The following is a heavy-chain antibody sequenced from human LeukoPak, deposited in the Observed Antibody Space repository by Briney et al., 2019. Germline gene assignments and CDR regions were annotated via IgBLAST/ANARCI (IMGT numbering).Heavy chain of an antibody. Sequence: GGSLRLPCAASGFTFSDTWMHWVRQVPGKGLVWVSRIRSDGSDARYAESVKGRFTISRDNAKNSLYLQMNSLRAEDTAVYYCARAGSVDTAMVSPDFSGFDYWGQGTLVTVSS. V-gene: IGHV3-74*01. J-gene: IGHJ4*02. CDR1: GFTFSDTW. CDR2: IRSDGSDA. D-gene: IGHD5-18*01. CDR3: ARAGSVDTAMVSPDFSGFDY.